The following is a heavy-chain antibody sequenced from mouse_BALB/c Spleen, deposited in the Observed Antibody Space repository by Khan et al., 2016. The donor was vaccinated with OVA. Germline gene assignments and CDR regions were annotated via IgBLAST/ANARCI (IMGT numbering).Heavy chain of an antibody. D-gene: IGHD1-1*02. V-gene: IGHV5-4*02. CDR3: ARAGYGGFAY. CDR1: GLTFSDYY. Sequence: EVELVESGGGLVKPGGSLKLSCAASGLTFSDYYMYWVRQTPEKRLEWVATISDGGSYTYYPDSVKGRFTISRDNAKNNLYLQMSSLKSEDTAMYYCARAGYGGFAYWGQGTLVTVSA. J-gene: IGHJ3*01. CDR2: ISDGGSYT.